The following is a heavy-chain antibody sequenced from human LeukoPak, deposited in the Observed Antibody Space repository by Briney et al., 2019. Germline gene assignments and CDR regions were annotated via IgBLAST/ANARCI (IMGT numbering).Heavy chain of an antibody. J-gene: IGHJ4*02. CDR2: INHSGRT. CDR3: ARLGCSSTSCFFDY. CDR1: GGSFSGYY. Sequence: PSETLSLTCAVYGGSFSGYYWSWIRQPPGKGLEWIGEINHSGRTNSNSPLKSRVTISVDTPKNQFSLKLSSVTAADTAVYYCARLGCSSTSCFFDYWGQGTLVTVSS. D-gene: IGHD2-2*01. V-gene: IGHV4-34*01.